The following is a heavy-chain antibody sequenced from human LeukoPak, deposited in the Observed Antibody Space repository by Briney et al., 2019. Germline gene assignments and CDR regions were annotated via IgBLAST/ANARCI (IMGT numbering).Heavy chain of an antibody. CDR2: IIPIFGTA. V-gene: IGHV1-69*13. CDR1: GGTFSSYA. J-gene: IGHJ4*02. D-gene: IGHD6-19*01. Sequence: ASVKVSCKASGGTFSSYAISWVRQAPGQGLEWMGGIIPIFGTANYAQKFQGRVTITADESTSTAYMELSSLRSEDTAVYYCARGGYSSGWLPDYWGQGTLVTVSS. CDR3: ARGGYSSGWLPDY.